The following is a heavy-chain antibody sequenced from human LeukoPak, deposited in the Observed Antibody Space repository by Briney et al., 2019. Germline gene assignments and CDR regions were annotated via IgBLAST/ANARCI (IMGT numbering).Heavy chain of an antibody. CDR2: IVISGDNT. D-gene: IGHD6-19*01. CDR1: GFTFSSYA. V-gene: IGHV3-23*01. J-gene: IGHJ4*02. CDR3: AKDGSSGWGYFDS. Sequence: PGGSLRLSCAASGFTFSSYAMSWVRQAPGKGLEWVSAIVISGDNTYYADAVKGRVTISRDNSRSTLYLQMNSLRAEDTAVYYCAKDGSSGWGYFDSWGQGTLVTVSS.